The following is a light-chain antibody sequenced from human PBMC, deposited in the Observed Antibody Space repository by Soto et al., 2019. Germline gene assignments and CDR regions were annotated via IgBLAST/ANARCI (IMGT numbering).Light chain of an antibody. CDR3: ATWDYSLNATV. V-gene: IGLV1-44*01. J-gene: IGLJ2*01. Sequence: QLVLTQSPSVSGTPGQRVTISCSGNSFNIERNSVDWYQQLPVTAPKLLISANGQRPSGVPDRFSGYKSGTSASLAISGLQSGDEAHYYCATWDYSLNATVFGGGTKLTVL. CDR2: ANG. CDR1: SFNIERNS.